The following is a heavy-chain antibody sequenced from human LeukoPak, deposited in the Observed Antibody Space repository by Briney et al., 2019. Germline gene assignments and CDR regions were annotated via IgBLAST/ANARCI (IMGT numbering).Heavy chain of an antibody. V-gene: IGHV3-23*01. Sequence: GGSLRLSCAASGFTFSSYAMTWVRQAPGKGLEWVSVISGSGTNTDYADSVKGRFTISRDNAKNSLYLQMNSLRAEDTAVYYCAELGITMIGGVWGKGTTVTISS. CDR3: AELGITMIGGV. J-gene: IGHJ6*04. CDR1: GFTFSSYA. D-gene: IGHD3-10*02. CDR2: ISGSGTNT.